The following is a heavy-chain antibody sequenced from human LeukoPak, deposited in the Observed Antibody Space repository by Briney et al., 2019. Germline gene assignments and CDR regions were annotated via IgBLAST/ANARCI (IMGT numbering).Heavy chain of an antibody. D-gene: IGHD2-15*01. CDR2: INPNSGGT. Sequence: GASVKVSCKASGYTFTRYYMHWVRQAPGHGLEWMGWINPNSGGTNYAQKFQGRVTMTRDTSISTAYMELSRLRSDDTAVYYCARPTLGYCSGGSCPAHWFDPWGQGTLVTISS. V-gene: IGHV1-2*02. J-gene: IGHJ5*02. CDR3: ARPTLGYCSGGSCPAHWFDP. CDR1: GYTFTRYY.